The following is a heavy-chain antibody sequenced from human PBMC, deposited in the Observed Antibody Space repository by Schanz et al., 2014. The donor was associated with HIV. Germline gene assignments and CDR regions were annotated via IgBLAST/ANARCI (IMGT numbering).Heavy chain of an antibody. J-gene: IGHJ6*02. CDR1: GFSIRTYG. V-gene: IGHV3-33*01. CDR3: ARVANWDYYGMDV. Sequence: QVQLVESGGGVVQPGRSLRLSRAASGFSIRTYGMHWVRQAPGMGLERVAFIWYNGTTTYYADSVKGRFTISRDNSKNTLYLQMNSLRAEDTAVYYCARVANWDYYGMDVWGRGTTVTVSS. CDR2: IWYNGTTT. D-gene: IGHD3-16*01.